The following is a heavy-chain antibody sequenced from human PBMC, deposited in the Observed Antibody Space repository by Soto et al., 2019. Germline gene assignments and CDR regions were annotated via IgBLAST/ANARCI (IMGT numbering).Heavy chain of an antibody. CDR3: ARTAFDCSGGSCQYYCYYMDV. J-gene: IGHJ6*03. CDR1: GYTFATYG. Sequence: ASVKVSCKASGYTFATYGIGWVRQAPGQGLEWLGWISPYNGNTNYAQKFQGRVTMTTDTSTSTAYMELRSLRSDDTAVYYCARTAFDCSGGSCQYYCYYMDVWGKGTTVTVSS. D-gene: IGHD2-15*01. CDR2: ISPYNGNT. V-gene: IGHV1-18*04.